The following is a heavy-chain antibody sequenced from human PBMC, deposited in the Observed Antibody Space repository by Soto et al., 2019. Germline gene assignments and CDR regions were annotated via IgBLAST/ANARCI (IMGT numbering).Heavy chain of an antibody. D-gene: IGHD6-19*01. Sequence: PGGSLRLSCAASGFTFSDYYMSWIRQAPGKGLEWVSYISSSGSTIYYADSVKVRFTISRDNAKNSLYLQMNSLRAEDTAVYYCARLDSSGWSWGAFDIWGQGTMVTVSS. CDR1: GFTFSDYY. V-gene: IGHV3-11*01. CDR3: ARLDSSGWSWGAFDI. CDR2: ISSSGSTI. J-gene: IGHJ3*02.